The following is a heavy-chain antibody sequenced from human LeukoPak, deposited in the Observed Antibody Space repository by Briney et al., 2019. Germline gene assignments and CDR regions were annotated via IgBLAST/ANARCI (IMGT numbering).Heavy chain of an antibody. CDR2: ISSDGSKS. Sequence: PGRSLRLSCAASGFTFTHYAMHWVRQTPGKGLEWVTLISSDGSKSIYGDPVKGRFTVSRDNSKNTLYLQMNSLRAEDTAVYYCARWMEEEMATNDAFDIWGQGTMVTVSS. CDR3: ARWMEEEMATNDAFDI. CDR1: GFTFTHYA. D-gene: IGHD5-24*01. J-gene: IGHJ3*02. V-gene: IGHV3-30*03.